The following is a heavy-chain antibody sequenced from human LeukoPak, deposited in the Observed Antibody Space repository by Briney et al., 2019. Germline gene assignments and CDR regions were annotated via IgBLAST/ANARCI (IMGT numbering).Heavy chain of an antibody. Sequence: SETLSLTCTVSGGSISSSSYYCGWIRQPPGKGLEWIGSIYYSGSTYYNPSLKSRVTIAVDTSKNQFSLKLSSVTAADTAVYYCAREATHLGYWGQGTLVTVSS. CDR1: GGSISSSSYY. J-gene: IGHJ4*02. V-gene: IGHV4-39*07. CDR3: AREATHLGY. CDR2: IYYSGST.